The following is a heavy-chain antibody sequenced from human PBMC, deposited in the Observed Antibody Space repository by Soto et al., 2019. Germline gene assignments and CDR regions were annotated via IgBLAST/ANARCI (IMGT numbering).Heavy chain of an antibody. CDR3: ANRGASTSWYWLDP. V-gene: IGHV3-23*01. CDR1: GLTFSSYA. J-gene: IGHJ5*02. D-gene: IGHD6-13*01. CDR2: ISGSGGST. Sequence: EVQLLESGGGLVQPGGSLRLSCVASGLTFSSYAMSWVRQAPGKGLEWVSSISGSGGSTYYADSVKGRFTISRDNSKNAMYLKINSLRAQDTSIYHCANRGASTSWYWLDPWGQGTLITVSS.